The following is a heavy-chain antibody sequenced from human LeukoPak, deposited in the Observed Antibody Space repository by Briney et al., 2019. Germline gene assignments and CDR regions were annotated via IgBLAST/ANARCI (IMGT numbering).Heavy chain of an antibody. CDR2: ISSSSSYI. V-gene: IGHV3-21*01. J-gene: IGHJ6*03. CDR1: GFTFSSYS. CDR3: AREYYDFWSGYLHPGPSYYYMDV. Sequence: PGGSLRLSCAPSGFTFSSYSMNWVRQAPGKGLEWVSSISSSSSYIYYADSVKGRFTISRDDAKNSLYLQMNSLRAEDTAVYYCAREYYDFWSGYLHPGPSYYYMDVWGKGTTVTVSS. D-gene: IGHD3-3*01.